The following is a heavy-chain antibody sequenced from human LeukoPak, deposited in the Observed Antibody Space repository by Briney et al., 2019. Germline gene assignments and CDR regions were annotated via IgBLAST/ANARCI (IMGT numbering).Heavy chain of an antibody. V-gene: IGHV1-46*01. CDR3: ARVGHYYDGSGYYYDY. J-gene: IGHJ4*02. CDR2: INPSGGST. Sequence: ASVKVSCKASGYTFTSYYMHWVRQAPGQGLEWKGIINPSGGSTTSAQKFQDRVTMTRDTSTSTLYMELSSLRSEDTAVYYCARVGHYYDGSGYYYDYWGQGTLVTVSS. D-gene: IGHD3-22*01. CDR1: GYTFTSYY.